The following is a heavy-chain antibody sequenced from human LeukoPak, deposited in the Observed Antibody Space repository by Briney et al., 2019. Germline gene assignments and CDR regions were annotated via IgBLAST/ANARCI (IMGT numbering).Heavy chain of an antibody. J-gene: IGHJ4*02. CDR2: ICPDGTVT. V-gene: IGHV3-74*01. CDR3: VRDFRSADY. Sequence: GRSLRLSCAASGFTFSTYCMHWVRQAPGKGPMWVSRICPDGTVTNYADSVKARFIISRDNARNTVYLQMNSLRVEDTAVYYCVRDFRSADYWGQGTLVTVSS. CDR1: GFTFSTYC.